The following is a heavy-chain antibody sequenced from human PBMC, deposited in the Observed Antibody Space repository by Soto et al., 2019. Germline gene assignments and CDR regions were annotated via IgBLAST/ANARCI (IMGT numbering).Heavy chain of an antibody. V-gene: IGHV4-30-4*01. J-gene: IGHJ6*02. CDR1: GGSISSGDYY. Sequence: SETLSLTCTVSGGSISSGDYYWSWIRQPPGKGLEWIGYIYYSGSTYYNPSLKSRVTISVDTSKNQFSLKLSSVTAADTAVYYCARGNFYYGMDVWGQGTTVTVSS. CDR2: IYYSGST. CDR3: ARGNFYYGMDV.